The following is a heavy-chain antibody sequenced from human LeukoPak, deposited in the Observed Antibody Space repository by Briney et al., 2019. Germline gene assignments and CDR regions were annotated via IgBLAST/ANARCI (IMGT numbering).Heavy chain of an antibody. CDR2: INPSSGGT. D-gene: IGHD1-26*01. Sequence: GASVKVSCKASGYTFTGYYMHWVRQAPGQGLEWMGWINPSSGGTNYAQKFQGRVTMTRDTSISTAYMELSRLKSDDTAVYYCARVLGAAIPLDYWGQGTLVTVSS. J-gene: IGHJ4*02. CDR3: ARVLGAAIPLDY. CDR1: GYTFTGYY. V-gene: IGHV1-2*02.